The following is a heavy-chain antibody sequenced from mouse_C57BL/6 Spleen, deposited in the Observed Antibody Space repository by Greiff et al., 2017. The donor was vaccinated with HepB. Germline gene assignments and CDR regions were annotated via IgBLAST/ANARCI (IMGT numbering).Heavy chain of an antibody. V-gene: IGHV1-18*01. CDR3: ARAGNLPYDYGSSYDDAMDY. Sequence: EVQLQQSGPELVKPGASVKIPCKASGYTFTDYNMDWVKQSHGKSLEWIGDINPNNGGTIYNQKFKGKATLTVDKSSSTAYMELRSLTSEDTAVYYCARAGNLPYDYGSSYDDAMDYWGQGTSVTVSS. J-gene: IGHJ4*01. D-gene: IGHD1-1*01. CDR2: INPNNGGT. CDR1: GYTFTDYN.